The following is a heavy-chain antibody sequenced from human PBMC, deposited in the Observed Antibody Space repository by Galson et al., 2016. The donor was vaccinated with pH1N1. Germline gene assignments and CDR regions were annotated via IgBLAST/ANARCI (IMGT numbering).Heavy chain of an antibody. CDR2: IDPSDGTA. V-gene: IGHV1-46*01. CDR1: GYSFTRYD. CDR3: ARRYYFDY. J-gene: IGHJ4*02. Sequence: SVKVSCKAAGYSFTRYDMHWVRQAPGQGLEWMGIIDPSDGTATYSQKFQGRIILTRGTSTNSVHMELTTLRADDSATYFCARRYYFDYWGQGTLVTVSS.